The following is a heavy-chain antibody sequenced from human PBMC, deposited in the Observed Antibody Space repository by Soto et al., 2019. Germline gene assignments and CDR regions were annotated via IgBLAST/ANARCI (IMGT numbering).Heavy chain of an antibody. CDR3: ARVTDDYGDYGCCFDP. CDR2: IIPIFGTA. V-gene: IGHV1-69*01. J-gene: IGHJ5*02. CDR1: GGTFSSYA. D-gene: IGHD4-17*01. Sequence: QVQLVQSGAEVKKPGSSVKVSCKASGGTFSSYAISWVRQAPGQGLEWMGGIIPIFGTANYAQKFQGRVTITADESTSTAYMVLSSLRYEDTAVYYCARVTDDYGDYGCCFDPWGQGTLVTVSS.